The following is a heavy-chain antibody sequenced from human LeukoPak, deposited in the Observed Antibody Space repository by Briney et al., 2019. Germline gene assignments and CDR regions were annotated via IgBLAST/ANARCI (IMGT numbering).Heavy chain of an antibody. CDR2: IYYSGST. CDR3: ARAQPNDYGDHGSFDY. CDR1: GDSISSYY. V-gene: IGHV4-59*01. J-gene: IGHJ4*02. Sequence: SETLSLTCTVSGDSISSYYWSWIRQPPGKGLEWIGYIYYSGSTNYNPSLKSRVTISVDTSKNQFSLKLSSVTAADTAVYYCARAQPNDYGDHGSFDYWGQGTLVTVSS. D-gene: IGHD4-17*01.